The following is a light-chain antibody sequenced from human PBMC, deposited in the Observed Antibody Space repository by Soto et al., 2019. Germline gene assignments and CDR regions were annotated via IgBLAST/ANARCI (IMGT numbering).Light chain of an antibody. CDR3: QQYIPYSRT. V-gene: IGKV1-5*03. CDR1: QSISSS. CDR2: MAS. Sequence: DIQMTQSPSTLSASVGDRITITCRASQSISSSLAWYQQKPGQAPKLLSYMASNLQSGVPSRFGGAGSGTEFTLTISSRQPDDFATYYCQQYIPYSRTFGQGTEVEI. J-gene: IGKJ1*01.